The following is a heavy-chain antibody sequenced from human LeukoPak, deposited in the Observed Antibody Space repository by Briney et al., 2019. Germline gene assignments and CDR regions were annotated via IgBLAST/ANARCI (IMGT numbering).Heavy chain of an antibody. J-gene: IGHJ6*02. V-gene: IGHV1-46*01. CDR2: INPSGGST. Sequence: ASVKVSCKASGYTFTSYYMHWVREAPGQGLEWMGIINPSGGSTSYAQKFQGRVTMTRDTSTSIVYMELSSLRSEDTAVYYCARGAAAGTIDYYGMDVWGQGTTVTVSS. CDR1: GYTFTSYY. CDR3: ARGAAAGTIDYYGMDV. D-gene: IGHD6-13*01.